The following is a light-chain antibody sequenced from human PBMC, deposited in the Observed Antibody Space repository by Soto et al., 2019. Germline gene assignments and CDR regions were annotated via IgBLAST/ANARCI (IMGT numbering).Light chain of an antibody. J-gene: IGKJ1*01. V-gene: IGKV1-5*01. CDR3: QQYSSYWT. CDR2: DAS. CDR1: QSISSW. Sequence: DIQMTQSPPTLSASVGDRVTITCRASQSISSWLAWYQQKPGKAPKLLIYDASSLESGVPSRFSGSGSGTEFTLTISSLQPDDFATYYCQQYSSYWTFGQGTKV.